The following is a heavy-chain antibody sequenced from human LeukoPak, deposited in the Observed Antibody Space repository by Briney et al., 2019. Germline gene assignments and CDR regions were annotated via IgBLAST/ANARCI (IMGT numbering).Heavy chain of an antibody. CDR1: GYTFTGNY. CDR2: ISPNSGGT. V-gene: IGHV1-2*02. CDR3: ATRGGYSDPSTYLYF. D-gene: IGHD3-22*01. Sequence: ASVKVSCKTSGYTFTGNYIHWVRRAPGQGLEWMGWISPNSGGTNFAQNFQGRVTMTRDTSISTAYMELNRLTSDDTAVYFCATRGGYSDPSTYLYFWGQGTLVTVSS. J-gene: IGHJ4*02.